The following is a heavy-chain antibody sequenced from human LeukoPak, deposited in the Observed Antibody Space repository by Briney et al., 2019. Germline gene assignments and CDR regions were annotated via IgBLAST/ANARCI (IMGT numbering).Heavy chain of an antibody. CDR3: ARAPPADYGDPYYFDY. CDR1: GYIFTSYD. J-gene: IGHJ4*02. D-gene: IGHD4-17*01. Sequence: ASVKVSCKASGYIFTSYDINSVRQATGQGLEWMGWMNPNSGNTGYAQKFQGRVTITKSTSTSTAYMELSSLTSEDTAVYYCARAPPADYGDPYYFDYWGQGTLVTVSS. V-gene: IGHV1-8*01. CDR2: MNPNSGNT.